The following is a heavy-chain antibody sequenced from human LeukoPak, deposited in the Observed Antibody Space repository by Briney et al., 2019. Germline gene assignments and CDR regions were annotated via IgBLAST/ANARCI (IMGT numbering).Heavy chain of an antibody. CDR2: IKSKTDGGTT. D-gene: IGHD4-11*01. CDR1: GFTFSNAW. J-gene: IGHJ4*02. CDR3: AKDGLMTTVTTCLDY. V-gene: IGHV3-15*01. Sequence: GGSLRLSCAASGFTFSNAWMSWVRQAPGKGLEWVGRIKSKTDGGTTDYAAPVKGRFTISRDDSKNTLYLQMNSLRAEDTAVYYCAKDGLMTTVTTCLDYWGQGTLVTVSS.